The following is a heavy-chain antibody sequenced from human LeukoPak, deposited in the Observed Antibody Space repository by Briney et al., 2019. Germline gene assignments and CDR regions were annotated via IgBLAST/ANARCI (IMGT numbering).Heavy chain of an antibody. Sequence: GGSLRLSCAASGFTFSSYGMHWVRQAPGKGLEWVAFIRYDGSNKYYADSVKGRFTISRDNSKNTLYLQMNSLRAEDTAVYYLAKKSATYYYCSGPPCHWGQGTLVTVSS. CDR1: GFTFSSYG. J-gene: IGHJ4*02. D-gene: IGHD3-10*01. V-gene: IGHV3-30*02. CDR2: IRYDGSNK. CDR3: AKKSATYYYCSGPPCH.